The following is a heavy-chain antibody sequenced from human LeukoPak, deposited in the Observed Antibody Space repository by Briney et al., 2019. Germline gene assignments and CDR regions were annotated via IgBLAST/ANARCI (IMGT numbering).Heavy chain of an antibody. V-gene: IGHV3-23*01. Sequence: GGSLRLSCAASGFTFSSYAMSWVRQAPGKGLEWVSAISGSGGSTYYADSVKGRVTISRDNSKNTLYLQMNSLRAEDTAVHYCAKTRTLRDGYNNYFDYWGQGTLVTVSS. CDR2: ISGSGGST. CDR1: GFTFSSYA. D-gene: IGHD5-24*01. J-gene: IGHJ4*02. CDR3: AKTRTLRDGYNNYFDY.